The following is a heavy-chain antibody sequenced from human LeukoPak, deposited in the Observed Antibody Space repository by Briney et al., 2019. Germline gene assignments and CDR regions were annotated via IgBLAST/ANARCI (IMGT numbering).Heavy chain of an antibody. D-gene: IGHD2-21*01. CDR2: ISVKTGNI. J-gene: IGHJ6*03. V-gene: IGHV1-18*01. CDR1: GHNFLNYG. Sequence: GASVKVSCKASGHNFLNYGISWVRQAPGQGLEWMGWISVKTGNINYAQKFQARATMTRDTSTSTAYMELRSLRSDDTAVYFCARRFLNSHPIYYYMDVWAKGTTVIVSS. CDR3: ARRFLNSHPIYYYMDV.